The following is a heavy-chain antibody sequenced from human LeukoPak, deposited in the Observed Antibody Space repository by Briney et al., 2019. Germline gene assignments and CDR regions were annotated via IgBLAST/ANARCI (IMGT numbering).Heavy chain of an antibody. J-gene: IGHJ4*02. CDR2: ISGSGGST. CDR1: GFTFSSYA. D-gene: IGHD3-10*01. V-gene: IGHV3-23*01. CDR3: ARGLGHGGFGEFDSAYYVQYYFDY. Sequence: GGSLRLSCAASGFTFSSYAMSWVRQAPGKGLEWVSAISGSGGSTYYADSVKGRFTISRDNSKNTLYLQMNSLRAEDTAVYYCARGLGHGGFGEFDSAYYVQYYFDYWGQGTLVTVSS.